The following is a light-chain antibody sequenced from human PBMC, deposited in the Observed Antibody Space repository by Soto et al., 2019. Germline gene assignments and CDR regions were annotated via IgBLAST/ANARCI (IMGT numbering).Light chain of an antibody. CDR3: QSYDSSFVM. CDR2: EGK. CDR1: SGNIANNY. J-gene: IGLJ3*02. Sequence: NFMLTQPHSVSESPGKTVTISCTRSSGNIANNYVQWYQQRQGSAPPIMIYEGKQRPSGVPDRFPGSTDASSNSASLTIAGQQNEDEADYSCQSYDSSFVMFGGGTKLTVL. V-gene: IGLV6-57*04.